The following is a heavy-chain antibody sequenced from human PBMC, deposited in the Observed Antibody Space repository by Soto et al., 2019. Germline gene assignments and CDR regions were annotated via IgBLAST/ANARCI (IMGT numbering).Heavy chain of an antibody. CDR1: GFTFTSST. CDR3: AAGDFWSGYYYYYGMDV. J-gene: IGHJ6*02. V-gene: IGHV1-58*01. CDR2: IVVGSGNT. Sequence: SGKLSRKASGFTFTSSTVQCVREPRGQRLEWRGSIVVGSGNTNYAQKFQERVTITRHMSTSTSYMELSSLRSEDTAVYYCAAGDFWSGYYYYYGMDVWGEGTTVT. D-gene: IGHD3-3*01.